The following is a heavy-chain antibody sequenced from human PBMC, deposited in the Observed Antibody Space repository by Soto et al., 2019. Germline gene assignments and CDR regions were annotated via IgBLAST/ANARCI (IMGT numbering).Heavy chain of an antibody. CDR2: IIPIFGTA. D-gene: IGHD5-18*01. V-gene: IGHV1-69*12. CDR3: ARGGYSYGYSYYFDY. Sequence: QVQLVQSGAEVKKPGSSVKVSCKASGGTFSSYAISWVRQAPGQGLEWMGGIIPIFGTANYAQKFQGRVTIXXDXSRXTAYMELSSLRSEDTAVYYCARGGYSYGYSYYFDYWGQGTLVTVSS. J-gene: IGHJ4*02. CDR1: GGTFSSYA.